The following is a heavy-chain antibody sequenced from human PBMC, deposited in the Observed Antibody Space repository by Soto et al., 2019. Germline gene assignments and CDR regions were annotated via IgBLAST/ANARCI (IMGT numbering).Heavy chain of an antibody. CDR3: GKDPNGDYVGGFEF. V-gene: IGHV3-23*01. CDR2: ISATGGSA. CDR1: GFTFNYYA. Sequence: PWGSLRLSCAASGFTFNYYAMSWVRQAPGKGLEWVSGISATGGSAYYADSVKGRFTISRDNSKNTLSLQMNSLRAEDTAVYYCGKDPNGDYVGGFEFWGQGTMVTVSS. J-gene: IGHJ3*01. D-gene: IGHD2-21*02.